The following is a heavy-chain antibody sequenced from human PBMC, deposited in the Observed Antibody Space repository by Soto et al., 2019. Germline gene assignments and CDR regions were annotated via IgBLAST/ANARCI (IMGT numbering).Heavy chain of an antibody. J-gene: IGHJ4*03. V-gene: IGHV3-23*01. Sequence: GFLRVPCGASGFTFGSYAMRCVRQDPGKGLEWVSASSGSGGSTYYADSVKGRFTISRDNSTNTPYLQLISLRAEDTAVYYSGKTRRPCSIAAADYWGEGTLVTVSS. CDR1: GFTFGSYA. D-gene: IGHD6-13*01. CDR3: GKTRRPCSIAAADY. CDR2: SSGSGGST.